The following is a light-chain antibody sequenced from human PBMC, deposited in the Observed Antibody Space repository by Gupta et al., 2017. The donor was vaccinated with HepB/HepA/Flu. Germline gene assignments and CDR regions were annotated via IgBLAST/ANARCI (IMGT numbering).Light chain of an antibody. CDR2: SAS. J-gene: IGKJ3*01. V-gene: IGKV1-39*01. Sequence: DIQMTQSPSSLSASVGDRVTITCRASQSVGTSLHWYQHKPGKAPNLLISSASSWQSGVPSRFSGSAYGKDFTLTMRSRQVEDFASYHCQQSDSDPRFTFGHGTNVAIK. CDR1: QSVGTS. CDR3: QQSDSDPRFT.